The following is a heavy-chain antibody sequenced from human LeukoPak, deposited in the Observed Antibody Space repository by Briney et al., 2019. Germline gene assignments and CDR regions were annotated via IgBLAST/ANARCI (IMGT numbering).Heavy chain of an antibody. CDR1: GGSISSSSYY. D-gene: IGHD3-22*01. CDR2: IYYSGST. V-gene: IGHV4-39*01. CDR3: ARSFPVYDSSGYFLSSLGYVDL. Sequence: SETLSLTCTVSGGSISSSSYYWGWIRQPPGKGLEWIGSIYYSGSTYYNPSLKSRVTISVDTSKNQFSLKLSSVTAADTAVYYCARSFPVYDSSGYFLSSLGYVDLWGRGTLVTVSS. J-gene: IGHJ2*01.